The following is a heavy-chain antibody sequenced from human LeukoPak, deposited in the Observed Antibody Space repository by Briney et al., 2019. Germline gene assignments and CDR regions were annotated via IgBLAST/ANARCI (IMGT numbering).Heavy chain of an antibody. D-gene: IGHD3-16*01. V-gene: IGHV1-8*03. CDR2: MNPNRGNT. CDR3: ARGLWVGDYYYYMDV. J-gene: IGHJ6*03. Sequence: ASVKVSCKASGYTFTSYDINWVRQATGQGLEWMGWMNPNRGNTGYAQKFQGRVTITRNTSISTAYMELSSLRSEDTAVYYCARGLWVGDYYYYMDVWGKGTTVTVSS. CDR1: GYTFTSYD.